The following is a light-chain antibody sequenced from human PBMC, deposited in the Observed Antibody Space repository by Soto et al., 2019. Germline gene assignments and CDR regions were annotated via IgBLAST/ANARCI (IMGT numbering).Light chain of an antibody. CDR1: QNIDSW. V-gene: IGKV1-5*01. J-gene: IGKJ3*01. CDR3: QQYNSYPYS. CDR2: DAS. Sequence: DIQVTQSPSPLSASVGDRVTISCRASQNIDSWLAWYQQKPGKAPKLLIYDASSLESGVPSRFSGSGSGTEFTLTISSLQPDDFATYYCQQYNSYPYSFGPGTKVDIK.